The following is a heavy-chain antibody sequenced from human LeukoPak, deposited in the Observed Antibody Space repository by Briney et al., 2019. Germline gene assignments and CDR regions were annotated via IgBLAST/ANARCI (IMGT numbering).Heavy chain of an antibody. J-gene: IGHJ6*03. D-gene: IGHD3-16*01. CDR1: GLTFSSYS. CDR2: ISSGSDYI. Sequence: PGGSLRLSCAASGLTFSSYSMNWVRQAPGNGLEWLSSISSGSDYIYYADSVKGRFTVSRDNVKNSLYLQMNTLRAEDTAVYYCATVARTGGSEEAYYMDVWGRGTTVTVSS. V-gene: IGHV3-21*01. CDR3: ATVARTGGSEEAYYMDV.